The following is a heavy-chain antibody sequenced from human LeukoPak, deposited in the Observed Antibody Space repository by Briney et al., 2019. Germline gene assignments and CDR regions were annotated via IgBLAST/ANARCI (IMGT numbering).Heavy chain of an antibody. CDR3: VTLDYGDYEGAFDI. J-gene: IGHJ3*02. CDR2: INPSGGST. CDR1: VYTFTSYY. Sequence: ASVKVSCKASVYTFTSYYMHWVRQAPGQGLEWMGIINPSGGSTSYAQKFQGRVTMTRDTSTSTVYMELSSLRSEDTAVYYCVTLDYGDYEGAFDIWGQGTMVTVSS. V-gene: IGHV1-46*01. D-gene: IGHD4-17*01.